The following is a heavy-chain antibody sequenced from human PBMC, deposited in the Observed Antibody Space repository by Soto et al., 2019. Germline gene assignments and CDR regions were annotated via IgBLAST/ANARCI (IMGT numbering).Heavy chain of an antibody. CDR2: INPNNGGT. CDR1: GYTLTGYY. V-gene: IGHV1-2*04. J-gene: IGHJ4*02. D-gene: IGHD1-26*01. Sequence: ASVKVSCKASGYTLTGYYMHWVRQAPGQGLEWMGWINPNNGGTNYAQKFQGWVTLTRDTSISTAYMELSRLRSDDTAVYYCACSCLPFHGGRDFLAFGGRGTLAPVSA. CDR3: ACSCLPFHGGRDFLAF.